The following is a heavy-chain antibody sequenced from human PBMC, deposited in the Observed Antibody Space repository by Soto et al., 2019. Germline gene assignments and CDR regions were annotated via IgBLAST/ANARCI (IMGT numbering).Heavy chain of an antibody. D-gene: IGHD3-3*01. CDR1: GYNFANYG. CDR3: AIDAAYKDFWVGFMELYSYNMDV. J-gene: IGHJ6*02. Sequence: QVQLVQSEAEGKKPGASLKVSCRASGYNFANYGISWVRQAPGQGLEWMGWISAHNGDTKYAQKVQGRVTMTADTSTSTAYIEMWRLRSDDTAVYYCAIDAAYKDFWVGFMELYSYNMDVWGQGTTVTV. V-gene: IGHV1-18*01. CDR2: ISAHNGDT.